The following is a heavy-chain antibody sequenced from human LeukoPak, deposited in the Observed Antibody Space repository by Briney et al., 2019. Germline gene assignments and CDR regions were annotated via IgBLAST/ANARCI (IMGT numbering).Heavy chain of an antibody. CDR2: ILYDGTNK. CDR3: AKTRSRNMLTFGGVENWFDP. CDR1: GFTFSSFG. J-gene: IGHJ5*02. V-gene: IGHV3-30*02. D-gene: IGHD3-16*01. Sequence: PGGSLRLSCAASGFTFSSFGMHWVRQAPGQGLEWVAFILYDGTNKYYADSVKGRFTISRDNSKNTLYLQMNSLRADDTAVYYCAKTRSRNMLTFGGVENWFDPWGQGTLVTVSS.